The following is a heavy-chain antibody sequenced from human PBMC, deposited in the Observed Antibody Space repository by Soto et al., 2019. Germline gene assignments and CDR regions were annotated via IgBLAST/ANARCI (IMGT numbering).Heavy chain of an antibody. D-gene: IGHD6-13*01. Sequence: EVQVLESGGGLVQPGGSLRLSCAASGFTFSSYAMTWVRQAPGKGLEWISSISDGGDGSYYADSVKGRFTLSRDNSKNTLSLQMNSLRADDTAVYYCAKGGIGRARGLEYWGQGTLVTVSS. CDR1: GFTFSSYA. V-gene: IGHV3-23*01. CDR2: ISDGGDGS. J-gene: IGHJ4*02. CDR3: AKGGIGRARGLEY.